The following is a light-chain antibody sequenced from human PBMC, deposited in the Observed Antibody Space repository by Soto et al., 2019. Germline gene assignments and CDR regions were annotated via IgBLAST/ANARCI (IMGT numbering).Light chain of an antibody. V-gene: IGKV3-15*01. Sequence: EMVMTQSPATQSVSPGERVTLSCRASQPVGRNFAWYRQRPGQSPTLLIYGASTRATDIPPRFSGSGSGTNCTLTISSLQSEHFAVYYCQQYINWPYTFGQGTKLEI. CDR2: GAS. J-gene: IGKJ2*01. CDR1: QPVGRN. CDR3: QQYINWPYT.